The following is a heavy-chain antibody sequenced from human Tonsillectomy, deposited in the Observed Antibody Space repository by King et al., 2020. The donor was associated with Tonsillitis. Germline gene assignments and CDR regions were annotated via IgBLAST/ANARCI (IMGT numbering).Heavy chain of an antibody. CDR3: ARGVVVVVAARYNYYYCMDV. D-gene: IGHD2-15*01. V-gene: IGHV3-66*01. J-gene: IGHJ6*01. Sequence: VQLVESGGGLVQPGGSLRLSCAASGFIVSSNYMSWVRQAPGKGLEWVSVIYNGGNTDYADSVKGRFTISRDNSKNTLYLQMNSLRAEDTAVYYCARGVVVVVAARYNYYYCMDVSGQGTTLTGSS. CDR2: IYNGGNT. CDR1: GFIVSSNY.